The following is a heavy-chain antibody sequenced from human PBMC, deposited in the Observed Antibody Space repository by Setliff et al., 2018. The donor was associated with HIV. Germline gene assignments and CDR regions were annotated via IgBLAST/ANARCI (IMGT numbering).Heavy chain of an antibody. CDR2: IKSKYHGGTA. Sequence: PGGSLRLSCAVSGLTFSNLWMMWVRQGPGKGPEWVGRIKSKYHGGTADYAASVKGRFTISRDDSENTLYLQMNSLKTEDTAVYYCTTDVAHWGQGTLVTVSS. V-gene: IGHV3-15*01. CDR3: TTDVAH. CDR1: GLTFSNLW. D-gene: IGHD2-15*01. J-gene: IGHJ1*01.